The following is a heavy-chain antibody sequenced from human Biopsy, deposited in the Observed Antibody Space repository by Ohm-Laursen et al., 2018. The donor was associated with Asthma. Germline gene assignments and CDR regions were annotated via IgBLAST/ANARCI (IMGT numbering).Heavy chain of an antibody. D-gene: IGHD1-26*01. J-gene: IGHJ4*02. V-gene: IGHV3-30*18. CDR1: GFSFSNYG. Sequence: SLRLSCSASGFSFSNYGMHWVRQAPGKGLDWVAVISFDGTNRNYTDSVKGRFTISRDNSRNTLHLEMNSLRAENTAVYFCAKEVFPGWELRRGPDSWGQGTLVTVSS. CDR2: ISFDGTNR. CDR3: AKEVFPGWELRRGPDS.